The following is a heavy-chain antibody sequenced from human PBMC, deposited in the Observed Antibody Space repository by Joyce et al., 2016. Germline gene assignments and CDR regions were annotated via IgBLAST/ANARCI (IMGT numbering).Heavy chain of an antibody. CDR1: GVTFSSYS. D-gene: IGHD3-10*01. CDR2: ISSSSSTI. CDR3: ARVVWFRELLSGYSGCMDV. V-gene: IGHV3-48*01. Sequence: EVQLVESGGGLVQPGGSLRRSCAASGVTFSSYSMNWVRQAPGKGLECFSYISSSSSTIYYAESVKGRFTLSRDNAKNSLYLQMNSLSAEDTAVYYCARVVWFRELLSGYSGCMDVWGKGTTFTVSS. J-gene: IGHJ6*03.